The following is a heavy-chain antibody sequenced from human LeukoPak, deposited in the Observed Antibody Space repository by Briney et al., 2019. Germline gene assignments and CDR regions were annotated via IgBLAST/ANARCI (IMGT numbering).Heavy chain of an antibody. Sequence: ASVKVSCKASGYTFTSNYIHWVRQAPGQGLEWMGMIYPRDGSTSYAQKFQGRVTVTRDTSTSTVHMELSGLRSEGTAVYYCARDQEGFDYWGQGTLVTVSS. CDR2: IYPRDGST. CDR1: GYTFTSNY. V-gene: IGHV1-46*01. CDR3: ARDQEGFDY. J-gene: IGHJ4*02.